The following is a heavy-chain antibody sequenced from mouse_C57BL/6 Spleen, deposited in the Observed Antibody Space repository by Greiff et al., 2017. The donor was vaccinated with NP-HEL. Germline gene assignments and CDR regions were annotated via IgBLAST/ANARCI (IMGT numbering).Heavy chain of an antibody. CDR2: ISSGSSTI. D-gene: IGHD1-1*01. CDR3: ARSDGSSLDY. CDR1: GFTFSDYG. V-gene: IGHV5-17*01. J-gene: IGHJ2*01. Sequence: DVKLVESGGGLVKPGGSLKLSCAASGFTFSDYGMHWVRQAPEKGLEWVAYISSGSSTIYYADTVKGRFTISRDNAKNTLFLQMTSLRSEDTAMYYCARSDGSSLDYWGQGTTLTVSS.